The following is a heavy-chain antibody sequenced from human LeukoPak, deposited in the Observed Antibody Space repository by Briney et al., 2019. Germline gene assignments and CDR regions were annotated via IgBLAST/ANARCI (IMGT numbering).Heavy chain of an antibody. Sequence: SVKVSCKASGGTSSSYAISWVRQAPGQGLEWMGRIIPILGIANYAQKFQGRVTITADKSTSTAYMELSSLRSEDTAVYYCARGNYGDEEFYFDYWGQGTLVTVSS. D-gene: IGHD4-17*01. CDR3: ARGNYGDEEFYFDY. CDR2: IIPILGIA. CDR1: GGTSSSYA. V-gene: IGHV1-69*04. J-gene: IGHJ4*02.